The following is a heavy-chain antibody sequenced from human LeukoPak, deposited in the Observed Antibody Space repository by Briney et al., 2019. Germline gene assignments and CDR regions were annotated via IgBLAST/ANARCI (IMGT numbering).Heavy chain of an antibody. CDR3: ARLTNRGYSPFDY. V-gene: IGHV4-59*01. CDR1: GGSISSYY. J-gene: IGHJ4*02. D-gene: IGHD5-18*01. Sequence: PSETLSLTCTVSGGSISSYYWSWIRQPPGKGLEWIGYIYYSGSTNYNPSLKSRVTISVDTSKNQFSLKLSSVTAADTAVYYCARLTNRGYSPFDYWGQGTPVTVSS. CDR2: IYYSGST.